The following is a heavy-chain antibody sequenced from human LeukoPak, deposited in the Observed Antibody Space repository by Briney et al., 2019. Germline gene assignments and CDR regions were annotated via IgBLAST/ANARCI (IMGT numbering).Heavy chain of an antibody. CDR3: ATDGVTIFGAGLTPYYYYYMDV. CDR2: IIPIFGTA. V-gene: IGHV1-69*05. J-gene: IGHJ6*03. Sequence: GSSVKVSCKASGGTFSSYAISWVRQAPGQGLEWMGGIIPIFGTANYAQKFQGRVTITTDESTSTAYMELSSLRSGDTAVYYCATDGVTIFGAGLTPYYYYYMDVWGKGTTVTVSS. CDR1: GGTFSSYA. D-gene: IGHD3-3*01.